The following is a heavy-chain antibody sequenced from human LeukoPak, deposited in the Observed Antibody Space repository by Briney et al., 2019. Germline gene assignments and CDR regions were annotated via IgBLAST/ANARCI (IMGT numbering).Heavy chain of an antibody. CDR3: ARGFGFGDHNYYMDV. CDR2: INHSGST. J-gene: IGHJ6*03. CDR1: GGSFSGYY. V-gene: IGHV4-34*01. Sequence: SETLSLTCAVYGGSFSGYYWSWIRQPPGKGLEWIGEINHSGSTNYNPSLKSRVTISVDTSKNQFSLRLSSVTAADTAVYYCARGFGFGDHNYYMDVWGKGTTVTVSS. D-gene: IGHD3-10*01.